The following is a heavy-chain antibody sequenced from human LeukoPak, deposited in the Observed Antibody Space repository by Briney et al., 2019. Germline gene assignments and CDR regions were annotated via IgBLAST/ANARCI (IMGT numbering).Heavy chain of an antibody. D-gene: IGHD5-12*01. CDR3: ARGGYLDYFDY. J-gene: IGHJ4*02. V-gene: IGHV4-34*01. CDR2: INHSGST. Sequence: SETLSLTCAVYGGSFSGYYWSWIRQPPGKGLEWIGEINHSGSTNYNPSLKSRVTISVGTSKNQFSLKLSSVTAADTAVYYCARGGYLDYFDYWGQGTLVTVSS. CDR1: GGSFSGYY.